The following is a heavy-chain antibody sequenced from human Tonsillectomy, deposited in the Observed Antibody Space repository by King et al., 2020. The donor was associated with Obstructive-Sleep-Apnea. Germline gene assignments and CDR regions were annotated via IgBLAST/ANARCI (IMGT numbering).Heavy chain of an antibody. D-gene: IGHD3-10*01. CDR3: ARGMVRGAAFDP. V-gene: IGHV1-8*01. Sequence: VQLVESGAEVKKPGASVKVSCKASGYTFTSYDINWVRQATGQGLEWMGWMNPNSGNRGYAQKFQGRVTMTRNTSISTAYMELSSLRSEDTAVYSCARGMVRGAAFDPWGQGTLVTVSS. J-gene: IGHJ5*02. CDR1: GYTFTSYD. CDR2: MNPNSGNR.